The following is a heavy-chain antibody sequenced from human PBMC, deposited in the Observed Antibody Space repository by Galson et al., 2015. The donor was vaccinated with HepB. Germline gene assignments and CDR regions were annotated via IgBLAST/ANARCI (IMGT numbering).Heavy chain of an antibody. J-gene: IGHJ4*02. D-gene: IGHD6-13*01. CDR1: GFTFSSYA. Sequence: SLRLSCAASGFTFSSYAMHWVRQAPGKGLEWVAVISYDGSNKYYADSVKGRFTISRDNSKNTLYLQMNGLRAEDTAVYYCASEFVRLIAAAGRDYWGQGTLVTVSS. V-gene: IGHV3-30*04. CDR2: ISYDGSNK. CDR3: ASEFVRLIAAAGRDY.